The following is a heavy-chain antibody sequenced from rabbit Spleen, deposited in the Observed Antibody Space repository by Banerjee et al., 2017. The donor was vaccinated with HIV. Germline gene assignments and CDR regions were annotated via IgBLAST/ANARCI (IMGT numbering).Heavy chain of an antibody. CDR2: INIVTGKS. J-gene: IGHJ4*01. V-gene: IGHV1S45*01. D-gene: IGHD1-1*01. Sequence: EQLEESGGGLVKPEGSLTLTYKASGVSLNDKDVMCWVRQAPGKGLEWIACINIVTGKSVYASWAKGRFLMSRTSSTTVTLQMTSLTAADTATYFCARDLVAVIGWNFNLWGPGTLVTVS. CDR3: ARDLVAVIGWNFNL. CDR1: GVSLNDKDV.